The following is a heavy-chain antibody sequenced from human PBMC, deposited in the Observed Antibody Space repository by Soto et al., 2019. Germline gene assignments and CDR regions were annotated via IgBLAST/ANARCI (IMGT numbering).Heavy chain of an antibody. CDR1: GDSVSSNSSA. Sequence: QTLSLTCAISGDSVSSNSSAWNWVMQAPSRGLEWLGRTYYRSKWYNDYAVSVKSRITINPDTSKNQFSLQLNSVTPEDTAVYYCARDGTARPFDYWGQGTLVTVSS. V-gene: IGHV6-1*01. CDR3: ARDGTARPFDY. CDR2: TYYRSKWYN. J-gene: IGHJ4*02. D-gene: IGHD6-6*01.